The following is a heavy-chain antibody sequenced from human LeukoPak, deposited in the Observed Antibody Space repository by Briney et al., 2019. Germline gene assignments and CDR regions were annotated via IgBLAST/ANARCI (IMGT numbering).Heavy chain of an antibody. CDR2: INAGNGNT. CDR1: GYTFTSYA. V-gene: IGHV1-3*01. D-gene: IGHD5-18*01. CDR3: AREGTAMAYFDY. Sequence: ASVKVSCKASGYTFTSYAMHWVRQAPGQRLEWMGWINAGNGNTKYSQKFQGRVTITRDTSASTAYMELSSLRSEDTAVYYCAREGTAMAYFDYWGQGTLVTVSS. J-gene: IGHJ4*02.